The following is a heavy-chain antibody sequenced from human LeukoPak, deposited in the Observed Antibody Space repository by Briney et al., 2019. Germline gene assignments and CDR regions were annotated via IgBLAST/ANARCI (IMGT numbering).Heavy chain of an antibody. CDR1: GFTFSGSW. Sequence: GGSLRLSCAASGFTFSGSWMHWVRQAPGKGLEWVSRINTDGSSTIYADSVKGRFTISRDNAKNTLYLQMNSLRADDTAVYYCARTRRNYDFDYWGQGTLVTVSS. J-gene: IGHJ4*02. D-gene: IGHD1-7*01. CDR2: INTDGSST. V-gene: IGHV3-74*01. CDR3: ARTRRNYDFDY.